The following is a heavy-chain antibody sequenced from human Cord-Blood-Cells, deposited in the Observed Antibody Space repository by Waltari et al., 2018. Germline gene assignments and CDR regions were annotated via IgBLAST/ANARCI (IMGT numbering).Heavy chain of an antibody. D-gene: IGHD2-2*01. CDR3: ARGPPAGDFDY. Sequence: QVQLQQWGAGLLKPSETLSLTCAVYGGSFSGYYWSWIRQPPGKGLEWIGEINHSGSTNYNPSLKSRVTIPVDTSKNQFSLKLSSVTAADTAVYYCARGPPAGDFDYWGQGTLVTVSS. J-gene: IGHJ4*02. V-gene: IGHV4-34*01. CDR2: INHSGST. CDR1: GGSFSGYY.